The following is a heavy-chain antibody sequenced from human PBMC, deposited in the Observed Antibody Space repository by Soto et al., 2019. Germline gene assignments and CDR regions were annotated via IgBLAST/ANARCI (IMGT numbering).Heavy chain of an antibody. V-gene: IGHV1-18*01. D-gene: IGHD2-2*01. CDR3: ARGDRGVVVPAAIPIDY. J-gene: IGHJ4*02. CDR2: ISAYNGNT. CDR1: GYTFTSYG. Sequence: QVQLVQSGAEVKKPGASVKVSCKASGYTFTSYGISWVRQAPGQGLEWMGWISAYNGNTNYAQKLQGRVTMTTDTSTSKAYMELRSLRSDDAAVYYCARGDRGVVVPAAIPIDYWGQGTLVTVSS.